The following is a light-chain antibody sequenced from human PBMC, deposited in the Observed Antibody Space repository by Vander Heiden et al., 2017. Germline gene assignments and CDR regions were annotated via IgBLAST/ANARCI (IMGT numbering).Light chain of an antibody. V-gene: IGKV4-1*01. CDR3: QQCYSTPT. J-gene: IGKJ1*01. Sequence: DIVMTQSPDSLAVSLGERATINCKSSQSVFKSSNNRNYVVWYQHKPGQPPDRFSGSVSGTDFTLTISSLQAEDVAVYYCQQCYSTPTFGQGTKVEIK. CDR1: QSVFKSSNNRNY.